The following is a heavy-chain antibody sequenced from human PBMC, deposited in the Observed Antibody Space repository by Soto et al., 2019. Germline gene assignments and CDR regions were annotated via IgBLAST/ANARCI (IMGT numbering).Heavy chain of an antibody. V-gene: IGHV3-9*01. D-gene: IGHD2-15*01. CDR3: GRGRECSGGNCYTYFDF. CDR2: ISRNSADI. Sequence: PGGSLRLSCVASGFTFDNYAMYWVRQTPGKGLEWVAGISRNSADIAFADSVKGRLTISRDSAKNSLFLQMNSLRAEDTALYYCGRGRECSGGNCYTYFDFWGQGKLVNVS. CDR1: GFTFDNYA. J-gene: IGHJ4*02.